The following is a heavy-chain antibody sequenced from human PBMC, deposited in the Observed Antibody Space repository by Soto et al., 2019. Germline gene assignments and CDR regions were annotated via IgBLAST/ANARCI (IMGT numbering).Heavy chain of an antibody. Sequence: EVQLVESGGGLVQPGRSLRLSCAASGFTFDDYAMHWVRQAPGKGLEWVSGISWNSGSIGYADSVKGRLTISRDNAKNSLYLQMNSLRAEDTALYYCAKGEREAGYYYYGMDVWGQGTTVTVSS. D-gene: IGHD1-1*01. J-gene: IGHJ6*02. V-gene: IGHV3-9*01. CDR3: AKGEREAGYYYYGMDV. CDR2: ISWNSGSI. CDR1: GFTFDDYA.